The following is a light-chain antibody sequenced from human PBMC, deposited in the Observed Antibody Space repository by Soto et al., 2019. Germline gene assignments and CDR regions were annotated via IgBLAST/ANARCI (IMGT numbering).Light chain of an antibody. V-gene: IGKV1-5*03. Sequence: DIQITQSPSTLSASVGDRVTITCRASQSITGWLAWFQQKPGKAPKLLISKASNLKSGVPSRFSGSGSGTEFTLTISSLQPDDFATYYCQHYNSYSEAFGQGTKVDIK. J-gene: IGKJ1*01. CDR1: QSITGW. CDR3: QHYNSYSEA. CDR2: KAS.